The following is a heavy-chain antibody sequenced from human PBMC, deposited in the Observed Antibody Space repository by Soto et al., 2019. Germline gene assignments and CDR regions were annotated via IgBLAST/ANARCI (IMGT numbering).Heavy chain of an antibody. CDR1: GFTFSSYG. J-gene: IGHJ6*02. V-gene: IGHV3-30*18. CDR3: AKDLLRPGRAYGMDV. CDR2: ISYDGSNK. Sequence: QVQLVESGGGVVQPGRSLRLSCAASGFTFSSYGMHWVRQAPGKGLEWAAVISYDGSNKYYADSVKGRFTISRDNSKNTLYLQMNSLRAEDTAVYYCAKDLLRPGRAYGMDVWGQGTTVTVSS.